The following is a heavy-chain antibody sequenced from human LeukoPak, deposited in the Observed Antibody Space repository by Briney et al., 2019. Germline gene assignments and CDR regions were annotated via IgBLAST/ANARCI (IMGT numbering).Heavy chain of an antibody. CDR3: AELGITMIGGV. CDR2: IDSGSNNI. CDR1: GFTFSTYS. J-gene: IGHJ6*04. V-gene: IGHV3-48*01. Sequence: GGSLRLSCAASGFTFSTYSMNWVRQAPGKGLEWVSDIDSGSNNIHYADSVKGRFTISRDDAKNSLYLQMNSLRAEDTAVYYCAELGITMIGGVWGKGTTVTISS. D-gene: IGHD3-10*02.